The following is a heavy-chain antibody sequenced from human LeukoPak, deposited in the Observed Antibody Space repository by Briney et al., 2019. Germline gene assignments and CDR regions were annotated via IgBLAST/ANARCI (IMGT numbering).Heavy chain of an antibody. J-gene: IGHJ4*02. CDR3: ARQRAGYSTGWYSFDY. D-gene: IGHD6-19*01. CDR1: GGSISSYY. V-gene: IGHV4-59*08. Sequence: SETLSLTCTVSGGSISSYYWSWIRQPPGKGLEWIGFIYYSGSTNYNPSLMSRVTISVDTSKNQFSLKLSSVTAADTAVYYCARQRAGYSTGWYSFDYWGQGTLVTVSS. CDR2: IYYSGST.